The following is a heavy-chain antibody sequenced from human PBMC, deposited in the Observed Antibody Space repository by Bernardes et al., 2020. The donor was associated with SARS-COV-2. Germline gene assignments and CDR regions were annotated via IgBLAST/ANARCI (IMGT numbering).Heavy chain of an antibody. Sequence: PESLSPTCTVSDGSMTGYYGSWVRQPPGRGLEWIAFIFYRGDTNYTPSLGSRVTVSIDTSKNQFSLKLTSATAANTAVYFWARMPPGRLLWYYWGQGARVTFSS. V-gene: IGHV4-59*12. J-gene: IGHJ4*02. CDR1: DGSMTGYY. D-gene: IGHD3-10*01. CDR3: ARMPPGRLLWYY. CDR2: IFYRGDT.